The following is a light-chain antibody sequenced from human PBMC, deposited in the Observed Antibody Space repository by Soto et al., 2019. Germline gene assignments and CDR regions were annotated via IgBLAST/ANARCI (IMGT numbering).Light chain of an antibody. CDR3: ASYAGGNKV. Sequence: QSALTQPPSASGSPGQSVTSSCTGTSSDVGGYNYVSWYQQHPGKAPKLMIYEVTKRPSGVPDRFSGSKSGNTASLTVSGLLPEDEADYYCASYAGGNKVFGTGTKVTVL. CDR2: EVT. V-gene: IGLV2-8*01. J-gene: IGLJ1*01. CDR1: SSDVGGYNY.